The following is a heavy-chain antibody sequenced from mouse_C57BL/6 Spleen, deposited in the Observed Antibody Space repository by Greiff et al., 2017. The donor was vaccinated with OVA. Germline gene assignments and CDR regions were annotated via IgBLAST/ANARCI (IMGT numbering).Heavy chain of an antibody. Sequence: QVQLQQPGAELVKPGASVKLSCKASGYTFTSYWMQWVKQRPGQGLEWIGEIDPSDSYTNYNQKFKGKATLTVDTSSSTAYMQLSSLTSEDSAVYYYAHFYGSSLDYWGQGTTLTVSS. CDR2: IDPSDSYT. D-gene: IGHD1-1*01. V-gene: IGHV1-50*01. CDR3: AHFYGSSLDY. J-gene: IGHJ2*01. CDR1: GYTFTSYW.